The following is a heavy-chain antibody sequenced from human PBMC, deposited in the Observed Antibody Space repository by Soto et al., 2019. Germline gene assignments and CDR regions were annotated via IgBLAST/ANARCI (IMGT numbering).Heavy chain of an antibody. CDR1: GGTLSSYT. J-gene: IGHJ4*02. Sequence: QVQLVQSGAEVKKPGSSVKVSCKASGGTLSSYTFSWVRQAPGQGLEWMGRVIPNLGVTNYAKKFQGRFTIVVDTSTSSAYMELNSLRYEDTAVYFCAIDKGYCSVSSCPDVDFWGQGTQVTVSS. D-gene: IGHD2-15*01. CDR3: AIDKGYCSVSSCPDVDF. CDR2: VIPNLGVT. V-gene: IGHV1-69*08.